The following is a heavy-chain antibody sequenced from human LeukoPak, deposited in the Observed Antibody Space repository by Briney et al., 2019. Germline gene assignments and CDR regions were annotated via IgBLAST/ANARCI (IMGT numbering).Heavy chain of an antibody. CDR2: IYYSGST. V-gene: IGHV4-39*01. D-gene: IGHD3-10*01. CDR1: GGSISSSSYY. Sequence: SETLSLTCTVSGGSISSSSYYWGWIRQPPGKGLEWIGSIYYSGSTYHNPSLKSRVTISVDTSKNQFSLKLSSVTAADTAVYYCARRQFKRGFGELFSAQSLAIFDCWGQGTLVTVSS. J-gene: IGHJ4*02. CDR3: ARRQFKRGFGELFSAQSLAIFDC.